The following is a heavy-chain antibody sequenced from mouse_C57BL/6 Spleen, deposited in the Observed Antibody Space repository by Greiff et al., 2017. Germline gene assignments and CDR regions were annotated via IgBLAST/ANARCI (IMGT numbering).Heavy chain of an antibody. CDR2: IDPENGDT. J-gene: IGHJ2*01. CDR1: GFNIKDDY. V-gene: IGHV14-4*01. D-gene: IGHD3-1*01. CDR3: TTTGSRGFDY. Sequence: EVQLQQSGAELVRPGASVKLSCTASGFNIKDDYMHWVKQRPEQGLEWIGWIDPENGDTEYASKFQGKATITADTSSNTAYLQLSSLTSEDTAVYYCTTTGSRGFDYWGQGTTLTVSS.